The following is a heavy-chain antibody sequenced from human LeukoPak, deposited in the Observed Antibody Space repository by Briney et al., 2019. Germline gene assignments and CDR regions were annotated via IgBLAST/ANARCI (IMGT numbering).Heavy chain of an antibody. CDR2: ISSSGSTI. J-gene: IGHJ4*02. V-gene: IGHV3-48*03. D-gene: IGHD3-10*01. Sequence: LPGGSLRLSCAASGFTFSSYEMNWVRQAPGKGLEWVSYISSSGSTIYYADSVKGRFTISRDNAKNSLYLQMNSLRAEDTAVLYWASALYYYGSGSLNWGQGTLVTVSS. CDR1: GFTFSSYE. CDR3: ASALYYYGSGSLN.